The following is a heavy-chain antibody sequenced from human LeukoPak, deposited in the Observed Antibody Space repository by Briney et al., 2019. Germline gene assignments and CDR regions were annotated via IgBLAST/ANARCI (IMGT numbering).Heavy chain of an antibody. CDR2: IYYSGIT. Sequence: SETLSLTCTVSGGSISTSDRYWGWLRQPPGKGLEWVGSIYYSGITYRNPSLKRRVTISVDTSKNQFSLKLSSVTVADTAVYYCARHLANVWCGVNPRWFDPWGRGTLVTVSS. J-gene: IGHJ5*02. V-gene: IGHV4-39*01. D-gene: IGHD3-3*01. CDR3: ARHLANVWCGVNPRWFDP. CDR1: GGSISTSDRY.